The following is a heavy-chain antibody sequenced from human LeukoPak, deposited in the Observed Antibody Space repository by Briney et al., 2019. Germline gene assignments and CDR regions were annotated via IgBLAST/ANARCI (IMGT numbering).Heavy chain of an antibody. CDR1: GFTFSRHW. V-gene: IGHV3-74*01. D-gene: IGHD2-8*01. CDR3: AKDPNVSGN. Sequence: GGSLRLSCAASGFTFSRHWMHWVRQAPGKGLVWISRINSDASDTNYADFVKGRFTISRDNAKNTVYLQINSLRDEDTAVYYCAKDPNVSGNWGQGTLVTVSS. J-gene: IGHJ4*02. CDR2: INSDASDT.